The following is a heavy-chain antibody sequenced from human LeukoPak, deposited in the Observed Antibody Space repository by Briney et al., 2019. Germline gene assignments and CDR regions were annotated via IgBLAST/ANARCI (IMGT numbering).Heavy chain of an antibody. J-gene: IGHJ4*02. Sequence: PGGSLRLSCAASGVTFSNAWMSWVRQAPGKGLEWVGRIKSKTDGGTTDYAAPVKGRFTISRDDSKNTLYLQMNSLKTEDTAVYYCTTGGLYCSSTSCYFYWGQGTLVTVSS. CDR3: TTGGLYCSSTSCYFY. D-gene: IGHD2-2*01. CDR1: GVTFSNAW. CDR2: IKSKTDGGTT. V-gene: IGHV3-15*01.